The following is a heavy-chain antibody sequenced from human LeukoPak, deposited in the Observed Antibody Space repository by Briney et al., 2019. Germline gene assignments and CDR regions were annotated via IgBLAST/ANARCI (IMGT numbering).Heavy chain of an antibody. CDR1: GFTVSSNY. J-gene: IGHJ4*02. D-gene: IGHD4-17*01. CDR3: ARVGYGDYLYFDY. CDR2: IYSGGSK. V-gene: IGHV3-66*01. Sequence: PGGFLRLSCAASGFTVSSNYMSWVRQAPGKGLEWVSVIYSGGSKSYADSVKGRFTISRDNSKNTLYLQMNSLRAEDTAVYYCARVGYGDYLYFDYWGQGTLVTVSS.